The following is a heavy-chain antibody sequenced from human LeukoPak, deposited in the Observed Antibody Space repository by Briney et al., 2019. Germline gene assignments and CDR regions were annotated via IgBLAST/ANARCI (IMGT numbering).Heavy chain of an antibody. CDR2: INTNSSGT. Sequence: ASVTLSCNGSGYAFTGNCMHWMRHRHAPGHEREGWINTNSSGTNNAHTFQGRVTMTRDTSISTAYMELSRLRSDDTAVYYFARDRGISSGWEIFDYWGQGTLGSVSS. CDR1: GYAFTGNC. V-gene: IGHV1-2*02. D-gene: IGHD6-19*01. CDR3: ARDRGISSGWEIFDY. J-gene: IGHJ4*02.